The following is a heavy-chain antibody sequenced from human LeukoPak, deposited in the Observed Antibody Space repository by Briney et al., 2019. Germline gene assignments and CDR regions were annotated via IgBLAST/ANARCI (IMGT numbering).Heavy chain of an antibody. J-gene: IGHJ6*02. V-gene: IGHV4-34*01. CDR3: ARVGSQVDTAIVYYGMDV. Sequence: GSLRLSCAASGFTFSDYYMSWIRQPPGKGLEWIGEINHSGSTNYNPSLKSRVTISVDASKNQFSLKLSSVTAADTAVYYCARVGSQVDTAIVYYGMDVWGQGTTVTVSS. D-gene: IGHD5-18*01. CDR2: INHSGST. CDR1: GFTFSDYY.